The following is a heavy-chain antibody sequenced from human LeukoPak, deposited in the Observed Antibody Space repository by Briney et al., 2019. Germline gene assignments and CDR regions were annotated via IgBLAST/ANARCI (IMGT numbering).Heavy chain of an antibody. Sequence: GESLMISCKGSGYSFTSYWISWVRQMPRKGLEWMGRIDPSDSYTNYSPSFQGHVTISADKSISTAYLQWSSLKASDTAMYYCATEYCSGGSCYSMDYWGQGTLVTVSS. CDR1: GYSFTSYW. CDR3: ATEYCSGGSCYSMDY. D-gene: IGHD2-15*01. J-gene: IGHJ4*02. V-gene: IGHV5-10-1*01. CDR2: IDPSDSYT.